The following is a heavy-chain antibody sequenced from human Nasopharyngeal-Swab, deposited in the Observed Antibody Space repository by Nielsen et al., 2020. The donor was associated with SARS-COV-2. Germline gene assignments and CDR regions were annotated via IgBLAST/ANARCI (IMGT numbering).Heavy chain of an antibody. J-gene: IGHJ4*02. D-gene: IGHD3-10*01. V-gene: IGHV4-34*01. CDR1: GGSFSGYY. CDR2: INHSGST. CDR3: ASQSYYYGSGSYPQTDY. Sequence: SESLSLTCAVYGGSFSGYYWSWIRQSPGKGLEWIGEINHSGSTNYNPSLKSRVTISVDTSKNQFSLKLSSVTAADTAVYYCASQSYYYGSGSYPQTDYWGQGTLVTVSS.